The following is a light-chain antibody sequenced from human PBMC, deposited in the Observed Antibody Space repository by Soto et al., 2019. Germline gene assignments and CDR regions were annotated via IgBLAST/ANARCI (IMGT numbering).Light chain of an antibody. Sequence: EVLLTQSPATLSLSPGESVTLSCRASQSISTYLAWYQQKPGQAPRLLIYGASYRAAGIPARFSGSGSGTDFTLTISSLEPDDFAVYHCQQRSSWPLTFGGGTKVE. V-gene: IGKV3-11*01. CDR2: GAS. J-gene: IGKJ4*01. CDR3: QQRSSWPLT. CDR1: QSISTY.